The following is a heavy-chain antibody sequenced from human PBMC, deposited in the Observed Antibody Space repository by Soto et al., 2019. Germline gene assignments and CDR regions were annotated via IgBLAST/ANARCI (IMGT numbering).Heavy chain of an antibody. V-gene: IGHV3-33*06. D-gene: IGHD6-13*01. CDR2: IWYDGSNK. J-gene: IGHJ6*02. Sequence: QVQLVESGGGVVQPGRSLRLSCAASGFTFSSYGMHWVRQAPGKGLEWVAVIWYDGSNKYYADSVKGRFTISRDNSKNTLYLQMNSLRAEDTAVYYCAKDLGKGYYYYGMDVWGQGTTVTVSS. CDR3: AKDLGKGYYYYGMDV. CDR1: GFTFSSYG.